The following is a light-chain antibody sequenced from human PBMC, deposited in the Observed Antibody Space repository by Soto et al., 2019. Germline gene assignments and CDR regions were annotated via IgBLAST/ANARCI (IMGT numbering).Light chain of an antibody. CDR2: AAS. CDR3: QQYGSSGT. Sequence: EIVLTQSPGTLSLSPGASATLSCRASQSVSVNSLAWYQQKGGQAPRLLIYAASTRATGVPDRFSGTGSGTDFALTISRLETEDSAVYYCQQYGSSGTVGHGTKVDIK. J-gene: IGKJ1*01. V-gene: IGKV3-20*01. CDR1: QSVSVNS.